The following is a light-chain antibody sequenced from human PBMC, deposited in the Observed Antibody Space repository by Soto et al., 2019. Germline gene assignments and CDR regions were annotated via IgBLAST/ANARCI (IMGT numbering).Light chain of an antibody. CDR1: QSVSSN. V-gene: IGKV3-15*01. J-gene: IGKJ1*01. CDR2: GAS. Sequence: EIVMTQSPATLSVSPGERATLSCRASQSVSSNLAWYQQKPGQAPRLLIYGASTRATGIPARFSGSGSGTEFTLTISSLQSEDFAVYSCQQYGTFGQGTKVEIK. CDR3: QQYGT.